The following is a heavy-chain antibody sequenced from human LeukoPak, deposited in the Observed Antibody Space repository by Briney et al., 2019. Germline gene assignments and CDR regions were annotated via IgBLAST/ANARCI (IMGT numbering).Heavy chain of an antibody. V-gene: IGHV4-59*11. Sequence: AETLSLTCTVSGGSIRSHSWHWIRQSPGKGLEWIGSINYFGTTTYKPSLKSRVTLSVDTSKNQFSLKLTSVTAADTAVYYCARDIGGDTDGRASYWFAPWGQGTLVTVSS. J-gene: IGHJ5*02. CDR2: INYFGTT. D-gene: IGHD1-1*01. CDR3: ARDIGGDTDGRASYWFAP. CDR1: GGSIRSHS.